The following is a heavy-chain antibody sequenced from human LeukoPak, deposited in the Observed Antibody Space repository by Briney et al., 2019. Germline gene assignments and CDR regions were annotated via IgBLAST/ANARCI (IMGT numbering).Heavy chain of an antibody. D-gene: IGHD1-14*01. CDR1: GGSFSGYY. V-gene: IGHV4-34*01. CDR3: ARGGSLLPLRHNWFDP. Sequence: PSETLSLTCAVYGGSFSGYYWSWIRQPPGEGLEWIGEINHSGSTNYNPSLKSRVTISVDTSKNQFSLKLSSVTAADTAVYYCARGGSLLPLRHNWFDPWGQGTLVTVSS. J-gene: IGHJ5*02. CDR2: INHSGST.